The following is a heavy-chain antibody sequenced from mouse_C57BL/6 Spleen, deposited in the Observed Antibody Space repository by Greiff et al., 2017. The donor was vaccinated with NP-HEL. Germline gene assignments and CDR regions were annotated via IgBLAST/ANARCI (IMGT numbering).Heavy chain of an antibody. Sequence: EVKLMESGGDLVKPGGSLKLSCAASGFTFSSYGMSWVRQTPDKRLEWVATISSGGSYTYYPDSVKGRFTISRDNAKNTLYLQMSSLKSEDTAMYYCARLLTGPWFAYWGQGTLVTVSA. CDR3: ARLLTGPWFAY. D-gene: IGHD4-1*01. CDR1: GFTFSSYG. CDR2: ISSGGSYT. J-gene: IGHJ3*01. V-gene: IGHV5-6*01.